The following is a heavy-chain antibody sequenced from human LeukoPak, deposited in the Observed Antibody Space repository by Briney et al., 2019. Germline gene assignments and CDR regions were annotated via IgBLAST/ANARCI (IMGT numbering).Heavy chain of an antibody. Sequence: GGSLRLSCAASGFTFSSYGMHWVRQAPGKGLEWVAVISYDGSNKYYADSVKGRFTISRDNSKNTLYLQMNSLRAEDTAAYYCAKDRRDGYNGMDVWGQGTTVTVSS. J-gene: IGHJ6*02. CDR1: GFTFSSYG. CDR3: AKDRRDGYNGMDV. D-gene: IGHD5-24*01. CDR2: ISYDGSNK. V-gene: IGHV3-30*18.